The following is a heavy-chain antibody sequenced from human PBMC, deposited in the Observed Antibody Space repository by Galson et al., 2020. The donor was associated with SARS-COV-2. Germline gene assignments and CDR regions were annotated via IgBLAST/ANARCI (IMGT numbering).Heavy chain of an antibody. CDR3: AHHMPPRWLDV. Sequence: SGPTLVKPTQPLTLNCSFSGFSLTTGGVRVGWIRQTPGKPLEWLTPLYWDAETRYNPSLKNRITITKATSKNQVILKLSNVQPVDTGTYFCAHHMPPRWLDVWG. CDR2: LYWDAET. V-gene: IGHV2-5*02. CDR1: GFSLTTGGVR. J-gene: IGHJ6*02. D-gene: IGHD2-2*01.